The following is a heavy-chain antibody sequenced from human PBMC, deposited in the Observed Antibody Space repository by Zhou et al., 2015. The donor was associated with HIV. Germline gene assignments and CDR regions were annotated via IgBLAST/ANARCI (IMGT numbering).Heavy chain of an antibody. CDR2: IIPILGIV. J-gene: IGHJ4*02. CDR1: GGTFSSYT. V-gene: IGHV1-69*02. D-gene: IGHD3-10*01. Sequence: QVQLVQSGAEVKKPGASVKVSCKASGGTFSSYTISWVRQAPGQGLEWMGRIIPILGIVNYAQNFQGRVTITADKSTSTAYMELSSLRSEDTAVYYCARGTLFGHYGSMFLDFWGRGTLVIVSS. CDR3: ARGTLFGHYGSMFLDF.